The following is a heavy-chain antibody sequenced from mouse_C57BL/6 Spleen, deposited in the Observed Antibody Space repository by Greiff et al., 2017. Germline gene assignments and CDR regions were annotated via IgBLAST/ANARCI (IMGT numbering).Heavy chain of an antibody. D-gene: IGHD5-1*01. CDR3: ARSRSTPNPYFDY. Sequence: QVQLRQSGAELAKPGASVKLSCKASGYTFTSYWMHWVKQRPGQGLEWIGYINPSSGYTKYNQKFKDKDTLTADKSSSTAYMQLSSLTYEDSAVYYCARSRSTPNPYFDYWGQGTTLTVSS. CDR2: INPSSGYT. CDR1: GYTFTSYW. J-gene: IGHJ2*01. V-gene: IGHV1-7*01.